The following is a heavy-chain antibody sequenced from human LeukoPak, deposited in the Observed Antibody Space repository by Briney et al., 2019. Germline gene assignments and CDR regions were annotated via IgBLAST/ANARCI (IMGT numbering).Heavy chain of an antibody. CDR1: GSTFTSYW. D-gene: IGHD2-2*01. Sequence: GASLEISCKGSGSTFTSYWIGWVRQLPGKGLEWMGIIYPGDSDTRYSPSFQGQGTISADKSISTAYLQWSSLKASDTAMYYCARHDREYQLLDTFDIWGQGTMVTVSS. CDR2: IYPGDSDT. J-gene: IGHJ3*02. CDR3: ARHDREYQLLDTFDI. V-gene: IGHV5-51*01.